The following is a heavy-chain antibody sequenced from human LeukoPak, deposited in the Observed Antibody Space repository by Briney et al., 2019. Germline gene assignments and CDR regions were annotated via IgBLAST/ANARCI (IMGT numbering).Heavy chain of an antibody. V-gene: IGHV1-2*02. CDR3: ARESGIAAALDY. J-gene: IGHJ4*02. Sequence: ASVKVSCKASGYTFDGYYIHWVRQAPGQGLEWMGWINPNSGVTNYAQKFQGRVTMTRDTSISTAYMELSRLRSDDTALYYCARESGIAAALDYWGQGTLVTVSS. D-gene: IGHD6-13*01. CDR2: INPNSGVT. CDR1: GYTFDGYY.